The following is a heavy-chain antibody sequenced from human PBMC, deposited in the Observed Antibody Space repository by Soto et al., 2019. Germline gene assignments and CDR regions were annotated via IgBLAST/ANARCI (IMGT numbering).Heavy chain of an antibody. Sequence: SETLSLTCAVYGGSFSGYYWSWNRQPPGKGLEWIGEINHSGSTNYNPSLKSRVTISVDTSKNQFPLKLSSVTAADTAVYYCARGLLMEERGYDSDKGYYFDYWGQGTRVTVSS. V-gene: IGHV4-34*01. CDR2: INHSGST. D-gene: IGHD5-12*01. J-gene: IGHJ4*02. CDR3: ARGLLMEERGYDSDKGYYFDY. CDR1: GGSFSGYY.